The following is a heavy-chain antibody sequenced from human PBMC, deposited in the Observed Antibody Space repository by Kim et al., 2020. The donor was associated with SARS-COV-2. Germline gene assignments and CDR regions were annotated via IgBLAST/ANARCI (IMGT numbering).Heavy chain of an antibody. CDR2: ASGSGAIT. J-gene: IGHJ5*02. CDR3: AKEMVIIVAGSRTSWFAP. CDR1: GFSFSDYA. V-gene: IGHV3-23*01. Sequence: GGSLRLSCAASGFSFSDYAMSWVRQAPGKGLEWVSTASGSGAITYYSDSVKGRFTISRDNSNNTVFLQMSSLRAEDTATYYCAKEMVIIVAGSRTSWFAPWPGNPGHRLL. D-gene: IGHD5-12*01.